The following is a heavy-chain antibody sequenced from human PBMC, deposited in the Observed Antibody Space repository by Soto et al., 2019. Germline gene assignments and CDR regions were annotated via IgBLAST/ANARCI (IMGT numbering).Heavy chain of an antibody. D-gene: IGHD5-12*01. V-gene: IGHV4-39*01. CDR3: ARISVASRYMDV. CDR1: GGSIRSSRYY. Sequence: ETLSLTCTVSGGSIRSSRYYWGWIRQSPGKGLEWIGSFYYSGSTYYSPSLKSRVTISGDTSKKQISLRLSSVTAADTAVYYCARISVASRYMDVWGKGTTVTVSS. CDR2: FYYSGST. J-gene: IGHJ6*03.